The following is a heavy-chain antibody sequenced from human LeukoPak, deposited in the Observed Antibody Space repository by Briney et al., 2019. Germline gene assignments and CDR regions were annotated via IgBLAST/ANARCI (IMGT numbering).Heavy chain of an antibody. V-gene: IGHV3-30*12. Sequence: GGSLRLSCAASGFTFTSYGMHWVRQAPGKGLEWVAVISYDGSNKYYADSVKGRFTISRDNSKNTLYLQMNSLRAEDTAVYYCARVPIVGATSHAFDIWGQGTMVTVSS. CDR2: ISYDGSNK. CDR1: GFTFTSYG. D-gene: IGHD1-26*01. J-gene: IGHJ3*02. CDR3: ARVPIVGATSHAFDI.